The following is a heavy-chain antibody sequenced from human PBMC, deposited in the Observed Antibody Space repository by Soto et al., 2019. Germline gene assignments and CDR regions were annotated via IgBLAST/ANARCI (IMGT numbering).Heavy chain of an antibody. CDR2: INSDGNST. D-gene: IGHD4-4*01. V-gene: IGHV3-74*01. J-gene: IGHJ4*02. CDR3: ARGSNHFDY. Sequence: EVQLVESGGGLVQPGGSLRLSCAASGFTFSPFWMHWVRQVLGKGPVWVSRINSDGNSTSYADSVKGRFTISRDNAKNTLYLQMNSLRAEDTAVYYCARGSNHFDYWGQGTLVTVSS. CDR1: GFTFSPFW.